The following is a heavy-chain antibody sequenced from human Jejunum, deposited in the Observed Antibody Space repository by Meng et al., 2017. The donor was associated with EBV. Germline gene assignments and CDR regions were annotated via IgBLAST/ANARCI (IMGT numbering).Heavy chain of an antibody. CDR1: GYRFTTYF. D-gene: IGHD3-10*01. J-gene: IGHJ5*02. CDR2: INCNNGDT. Sequence: QALLAQSGTEVKKPGASVGVSCKASGYRFTTYFIHWVRQAPGQGLEWMGRINCNNGDTDYAQKFQDRVTMTRDTSITTAYMDLTGLTSNDTAFYYCARIRYGTGTDWFDPWGQGTLVTVSS. V-gene: IGHV1-2*06. CDR3: ARIRYGTGTDWFDP.